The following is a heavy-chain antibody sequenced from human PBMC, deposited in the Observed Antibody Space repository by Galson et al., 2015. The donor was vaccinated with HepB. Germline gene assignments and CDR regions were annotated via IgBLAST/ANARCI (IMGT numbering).Heavy chain of an antibody. J-gene: IGHJ5*02. CDR3: ARAPGRDQGYCVRDKCFYAWFDP. CDR2: INHSGNT. V-gene: IGHV4-34*01. D-gene: IGHD2-15*01. Sequence: LSLTCSVSGGSFSDYYWTWIRQTPGKGPEWIGVINHSGNTNSNPSLKSRVTISVDTSKNQFSLKSSSVTAADTAVYYCARAPGRDQGYCVRDKCFYAWFDPWGQGTLVTVSS. CDR1: GGSFSDYY.